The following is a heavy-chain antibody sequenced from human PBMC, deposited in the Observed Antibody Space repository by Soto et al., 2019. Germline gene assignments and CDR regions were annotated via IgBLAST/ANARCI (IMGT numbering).Heavy chain of an antibody. CDR2: ITHLENT. V-gene: IGHV4-30-2*06. CDR3: FRCGGNDPFEY. J-gene: IGHJ4*02. D-gene: IGHD2-21*01. Sequence: QLRLQESGSGVVKTSESLSLTCTVFGASISYGGYSWSWIRQSPGSGLVWIGHITHLENTYFNPYFKSRVSMSIDRTKKHFSLKVTSMTAADKGRYFCFRCGGNDPFEYWGQGILVTVSS. CDR1: GASISYGGYS.